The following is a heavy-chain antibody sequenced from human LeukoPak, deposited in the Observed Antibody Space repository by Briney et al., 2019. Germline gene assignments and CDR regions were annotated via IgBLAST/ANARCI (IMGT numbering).Heavy chain of an antibody. D-gene: IGHD3-22*01. Sequence: GGSLRLSCVVSGFTFSSYGMSWVRQAPGKGLEWVSALSSGGVSTYYADSVKGRFTISRDNSKNTLYLQMNSLRAEDTAVYYCAKDPLKQYYYDSSGYYYFDYWGQGTLVTVSS. J-gene: IGHJ4*02. V-gene: IGHV3-23*01. CDR1: GFTFSSYG. CDR2: LSSGGVST. CDR3: AKDPLKQYYYDSSGYYYFDY.